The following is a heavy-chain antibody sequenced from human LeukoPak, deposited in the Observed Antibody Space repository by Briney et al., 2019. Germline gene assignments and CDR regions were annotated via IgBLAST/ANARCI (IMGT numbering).Heavy chain of an antibody. Sequence: SQTLSLTCAISGDSVSSNSAAWNWIRQSASSGLEWLGRTYYRSKWYNDYAVSVKSRITINPDTSKNQFSLQLNSVTPEDTAVYYCARGVVTAIVRFYFDYWGQGTLVTVSS. CDR1: GDSVSSNSAA. J-gene: IGHJ4*02. CDR3: ARGVVTAIVRFYFDY. V-gene: IGHV6-1*01. D-gene: IGHD2-21*02. CDR2: TYYRSKWYN.